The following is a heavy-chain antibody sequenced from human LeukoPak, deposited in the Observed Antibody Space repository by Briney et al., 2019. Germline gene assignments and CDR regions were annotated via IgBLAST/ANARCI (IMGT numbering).Heavy chain of an antibody. D-gene: IGHD1-26*01. J-gene: IGHJ6*02. CDR1: GYTFTGYY. V-gene: IGHV1-2*02. Sequence: GASVTVSYKASGYTFTGYYMHWVRQAPGQGGEWMGWINPNSGGTNYAQKFQGRVTMTRDTSISTAYMELSRLRSDDTAVYYCARCVVATRLSYYGMDVWGQGTTVTVSS. CDR3: ARCVVATRLSYYGMDV. CDR2: INPNSGGT.